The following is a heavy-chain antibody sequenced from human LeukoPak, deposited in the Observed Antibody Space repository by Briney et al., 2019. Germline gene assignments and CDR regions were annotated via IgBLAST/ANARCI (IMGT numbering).Heavy chain of an antibody. V-gene: IGHV4-39*01. CDR3: ARHSRGYYYYMDV. CDR1: GGSISSSSYY. J-gene: IGHJ6*03. D-gene: IGHD2-2*01. CDR2: IYYSGST. Sequence: PSETLSLTCTVSGGSISSSSYYWGWIRQPPGKGLEWIGSIYYSGSTYYNPSLKSRVTISVDKSKNQFSLKLSSVTAADTAVYYCARHSRGYYYYMDVWGKGTTVTVSS.